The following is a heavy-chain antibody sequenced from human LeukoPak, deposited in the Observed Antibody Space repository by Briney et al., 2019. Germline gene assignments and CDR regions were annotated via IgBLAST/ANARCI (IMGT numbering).Heavy chain of an antibody. Sequence: SETLSLTCTVSGGSISSGGYYWSWIRQHPGKGLEWIGYIYYSGSTYYNPSLKSRVTISVDKSKNQFSLKLSSVTAADTAVYYCARGIVVVVAATTHFDYWGQGTLVTVSS. CDR1: GGSISSGGYY. J-gene: IGHJ4*02. D-gene: IGHD2-15*01. CDR2: IYYSGST. V-gene: IGHV4-31*03. CDR3: ARGIVVVVAATTHFDY.